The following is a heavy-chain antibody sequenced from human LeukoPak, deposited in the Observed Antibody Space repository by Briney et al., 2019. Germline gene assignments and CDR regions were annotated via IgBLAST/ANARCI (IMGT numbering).Heavy chain of an antibody. J-gene: IGHJ4*02. CDR3: ARGGKSIYDRHAY. Sequence: SQTLSLTCAVYGVSFSGYYGSWIRQPPGQGLEWIGEIKQSGSTTHNPSLKSRVTISVDTSKHQFSLKMSSVTAADTAVYYCARGGKSIYDRHAYWGQGTLVTVSS. CDR2: IKQSGST. V-gene: IGHV4-34*01. CDR1: GVSFSGYY. D-gene: IGHD3-3*01.